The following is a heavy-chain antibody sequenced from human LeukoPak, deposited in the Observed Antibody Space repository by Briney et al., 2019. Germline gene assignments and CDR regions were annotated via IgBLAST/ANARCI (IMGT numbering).Heavy chain of an antibody. Sequence: PGGSLRLSCAASGFTVSSNYMSWVRQAPGKGLEWVSVIYSGGSTYYADSVKGRFTISRDNSKNTLYLQMNSLRAEDTAVYYCARARGYSYGGWFDPWGQGTLVTVSS. D-gene: IGHD5-18*01. V-gene: IGHV3-53*01. CDR1: GFTVSSNY. CDR3: ARARGYSYGGWFDP. CDR2: IYSGGST. J-gene: IGHJ5*02.